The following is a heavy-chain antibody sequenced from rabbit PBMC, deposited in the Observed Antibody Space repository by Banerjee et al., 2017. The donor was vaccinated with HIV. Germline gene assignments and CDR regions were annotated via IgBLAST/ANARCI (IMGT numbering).Heavy chain of an antibody. D-gene: IGHD7-1*01. CDR3: ASSVGYNYAAFGL. Sequence: QSLEESGGDLVKPGASLTLTCTASGFSFSSNYYMCWVRQAPGKGLEWIACIYAGSSGSTYYASWAKGRFTISKTSSTTVTLQMSSLTAADTATYFCASSVGYNYAAFGLWGPGTLVTVS. V-gene: IGHV1S40*01. CDR2: IYAGSSGST. J-gene: IGHJ4*01. CDR1: GFSFSSNYY.